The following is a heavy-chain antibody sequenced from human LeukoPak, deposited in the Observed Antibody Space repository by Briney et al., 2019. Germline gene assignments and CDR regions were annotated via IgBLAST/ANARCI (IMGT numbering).Heavy chain of an antibody. J-gene: IGHJ4*02. CDR1: GFTVSSNY. CDR2: IYSGGST. V-gene: IGHV3-66*01. D-gene: IGHD2-15*01. Sequence: GGSLRLSCAASGFTVSSNYMSWVRQAPGKGLEWVSVIYSGGSTYYADSVKGRFTISRDNSKNTLYLQMNSLRAEDTAVYYCVRDFIVGYPDYFDSWGRGTLVTVSS. CDR3: VRDFIVGYPDYFDS.